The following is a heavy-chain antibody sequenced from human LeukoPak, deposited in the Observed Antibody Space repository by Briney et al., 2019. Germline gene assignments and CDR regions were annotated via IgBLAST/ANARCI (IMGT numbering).Heavy chain of an antibody. Sequence: GGSLRLSCAASGFTFSDHYMDWVRQAPGKGLEWVGRTRNKANSYTTGYAASVKGRFTISRDDSKNSLYLQMNSLKTEDTAVYYCATSWRSTAFDYWGQGTLVTVSS. CDR1: GFTFSDHY. CDR2: TRNKANSYTT. V-gene: IGHV3-72*01. J-gene: IGHJ4*02. CDR3: ATSWRSTAFDY.